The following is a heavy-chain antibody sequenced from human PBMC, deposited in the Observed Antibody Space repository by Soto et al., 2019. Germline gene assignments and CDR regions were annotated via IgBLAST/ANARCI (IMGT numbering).Heavy chain of an antibody. V-gene: IGHV1-69*13. D-gene: IGHD3-22*01. Sequence: GASVKVSCKASGGTFSSYAISWVRQAPGQGLEWMGGIIPIFGTANYAQKFQGRVTITADESTSTAYMELSSLRSEDTAVYYCAREDYYDTRSPGAFDIWGQGTMVTVSS. J-gene: IGHJ3*02. CDR1: GGTFSSYA. CDR2: IIPIFGTA. CDR3: AREDYYDTRSPGAFDI.